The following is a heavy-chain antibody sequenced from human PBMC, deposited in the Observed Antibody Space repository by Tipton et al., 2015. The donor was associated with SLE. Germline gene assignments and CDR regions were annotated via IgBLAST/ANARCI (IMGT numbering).Heavy chain of an antibody. CDR3: ARVVKDLGFDL. D-gene: IGHD2-21*01. V-gene: IGHV4-38-2*01. CDR2: IYYSGST. J-gene: IGHJ2*01. CDR1: GYSISSGYY. Sequence: GLVKPSETLSLTCAVSGYSISSGYYWSWIRQPPGKGLEWIGYIYYSGSTNYNPSLKSRVTISVDTSKNQFSLKLSSVTAADTAVYYCARVVKDLGFDLWGRGTLVTVSS.